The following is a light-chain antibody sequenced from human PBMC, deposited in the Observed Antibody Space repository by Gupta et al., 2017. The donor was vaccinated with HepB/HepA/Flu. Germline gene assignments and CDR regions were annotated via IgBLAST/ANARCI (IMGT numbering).Light chain of an antibody. J-gene: IGLJ2*01. V-gene: IGLV3-1*01. CDR1: KLGDKY. Sequence: SYELTQPPSVSVSPGQTASITCSGDKLGDKYASWYQHKPGQSPVLVIYQDRKRPSGIPERFSGSNSGNTATLTISGTQAMDEADYYCQAWDSSTVVFGGGTNLTVL. CDR3: QAWDSSTVV. CDR2: QDR.